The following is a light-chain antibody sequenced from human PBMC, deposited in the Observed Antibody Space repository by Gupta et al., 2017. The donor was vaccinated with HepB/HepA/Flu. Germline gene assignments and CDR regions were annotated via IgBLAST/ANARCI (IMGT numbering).Light chain of an antibody. CDR2: YAS. CDR1: QSVGSN. CDR3: QQRKHLPIT. J-gene: IGKJ5*01. V-gene: IGKV6-21*01. Sequence: VVLTQSPDFQSVTTNEKVTITCRASQSVGSNLHWYQQKPDQSPKLLIKYASQYGSGVPSRFSGSGSGTDFTLTIKSLEPEDAATYYCQQRKHLPITFGQGTLLDIK.